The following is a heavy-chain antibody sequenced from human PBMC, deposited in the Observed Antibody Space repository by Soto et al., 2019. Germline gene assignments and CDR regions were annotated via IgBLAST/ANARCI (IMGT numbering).Heavy chain of an antibody. D-gene: IGHD5-12*01. J-gene: IGHJ4*02. CDR3: AHSLSGYDQGVDF. CDR2: IYWDDDK. Sequence: QITLKESGPTLVKHTQTLTLTCTFSGFSLRTSGVGVGWIRQPPGQALEWLALIYWDDDKRYSPSLKNRLTITKATSKNQGVLTITNMDPVDTATYYCAHSLSGYDQGVDFWGQGTLVTVSS. CDR1: GFSLRTSGVG. V-gene: IGHV2-5*02.